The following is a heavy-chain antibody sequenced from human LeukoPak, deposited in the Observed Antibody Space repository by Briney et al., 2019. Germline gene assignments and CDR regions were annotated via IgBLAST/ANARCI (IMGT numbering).Heavy chain of an antibody. Sequence: SETLSLTCTVSGVSITSSSYYWGWIRQPPGKGPEWIGSIHYGANTYRNPSLKSRVTISMDTSKNHFSLRLSSVTAADTAFYSCERNDAKMVTVHYWGQGTLVTVSS. V-gene: IGHV4-39*02. CDR3: ERNDAKMVTVHY. CDR2: IHYGANT. J-gene: IGHJ4*02. CDR1: GVSITSSSYY. D-gene: IGHD2-21*02.